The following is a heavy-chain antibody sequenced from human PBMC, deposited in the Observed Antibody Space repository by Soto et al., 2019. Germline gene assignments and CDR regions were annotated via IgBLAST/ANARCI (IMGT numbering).Heavy chain of an antibody. CDR3: ARDSKYCSGGSCYSGYGMDV. D-gene: IGHD2-15*01. CDR1: GYTFTGYY. J-gene: IGHJ6*02. V-gene: IGHV1-2*04. Sequence: GASVKVSCKASGYTFTGYYMHWVRQAPGQGLEWMGWINPNSGGTNYAQKFQGWVTMTRDTSISTAYMELSRLRSDDTAVYYCARDSKYCSGGSCYSGYGMDVWGQGTTVTVSS. CDR2: INPNSGGT.